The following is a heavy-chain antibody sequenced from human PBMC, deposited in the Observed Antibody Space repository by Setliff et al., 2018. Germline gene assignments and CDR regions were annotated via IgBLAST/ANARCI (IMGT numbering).Heavy chain of an antibody. Sequence: PSETLSLTCTVSGGSISSGGYYWSWLRQHPGKGLEWIGYNYDSGSTYSNPYLKRRVTISVYTSKNQFSLKLSSVAAADTAVYYCASARRIVGARHAFDIWGQGTMVTVSS. V-gene: IGHV4-31*03. J-gene: IGHJ3*02. CDR3: ASARRIVGARHAFDI. D-gene: IGHD1-26*01. CDR1: GGSISSGGYY. CDR2: NYDSGST.